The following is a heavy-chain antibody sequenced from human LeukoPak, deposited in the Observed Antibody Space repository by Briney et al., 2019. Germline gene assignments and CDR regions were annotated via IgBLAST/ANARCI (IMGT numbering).Heavy chain of an antibody. CDR2: IIPIFGTA. D-gene: IGHD3-22*01. CDR3: ARAEYYYDSSGYYFDY. CDR1: GGTFSIYA. Sequence: SVKVSCKASGGTFSIYAISWVRQAPGQGLEWMGGIIPIFGTANYAQKFQGRVTITADESTSTAHMELSSLRSEDTAVYYCARAEYYYDSSGYYFDYWGQGTLVTVSS. V-gene: IGHV1-69*01. J-gene: IGHJ4*02.